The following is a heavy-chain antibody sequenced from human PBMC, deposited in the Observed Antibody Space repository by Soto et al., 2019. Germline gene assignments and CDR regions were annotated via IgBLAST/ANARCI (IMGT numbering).Heavy chain of an antibody. D-gene: IGHD5-18*01. CDR3: ARNRYSYGYRGSYYYYGMDV. Sequence: ASVKVSCKASGYTFTGYYMHWVRQAPGQGLEGMGWINPNRGGTNYAQKFQGWVTRTRDTSISTAYMELSRLRSDDTAVYYCARNRYSYGYRGSYYYYGMDVWGQGTTVTVSS. J-gene: IGHJ6*02. V-gene: IGHV1-2*04. CDR1: GYTFTGYY. CDR2: INPNRGGT.